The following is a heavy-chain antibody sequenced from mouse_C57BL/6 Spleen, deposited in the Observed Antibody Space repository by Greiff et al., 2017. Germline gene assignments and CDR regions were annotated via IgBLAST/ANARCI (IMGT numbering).Heavy chain of an antibody. J-gene: IGHJ2*01. CDR1: GYTFTSYD. V-gene: IGHV1-85*01. Sequence: VQVVESGPELVKPGASVKLSCKASGYTFTSYDINWVKQRPGQGLEWIGWIYPRDGSTKYNEKFKGKATLTVDTSSSTAYMELHSLTSEDSAVYFCASLDSSGYDYFDYWGQGTTLTVSS. CDR2: IYPRDGST. CDR3: ASLDSSGYDYFDY. D-gene: IGHD3-2*02.